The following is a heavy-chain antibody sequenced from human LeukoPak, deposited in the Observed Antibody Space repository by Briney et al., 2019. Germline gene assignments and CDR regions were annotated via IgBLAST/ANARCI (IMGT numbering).Heavy chain of an antibody. CDR1: GVSISSYY. CDR3: ARLTPSDSSSWYWYFGL. J-gene: IGHJ2*01. Sequence: SDTLSLTCTVSGVSISSYYWSWIRQPAGKGLEWIGRIHTSGSTNYNPSLKSRVTMSLDTSKNQFSLKLNTVTAADTAVYYCARLTPSDSSSWYWYFGLWGRGTLVTVSS. V-gene: IGHV4-4*07. CDR2: IHTSGST. D-gene: IGHD6-13*01.